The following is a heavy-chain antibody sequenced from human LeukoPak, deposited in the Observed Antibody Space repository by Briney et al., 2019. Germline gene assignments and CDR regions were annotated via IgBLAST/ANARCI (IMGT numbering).Heavy chain of an antibody. D-gene: IGHD1-7*01. CDR1: GFTVSSNY. V-gene: IGHV3-53*01. J-gene: IGHJ5*02. CDR2: IYSGGST. Sequence: PGGSLRLSCAASGFTVSSNYMSWVRQAPGKVLEGVSGIYSGGSTYYADSVKGRFTISRDNSKNTLYLQMNSLRAEDTAVYYSARDRITGTTWGQGTLVTVSS. CDR3: ARDRITGTT.